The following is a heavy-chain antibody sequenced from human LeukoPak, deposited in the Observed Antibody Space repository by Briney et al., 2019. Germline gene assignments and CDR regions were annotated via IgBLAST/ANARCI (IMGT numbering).Heavy chain of an antibody. D-gene: IGHD5-18*01. CDR2: INHSGST. J-gene: IGHJ4*02. V-gene: IGHV4-34*01. CDR1: GGSLNTYY. Sequence: SETLFLTCTVSGGSLNTYYWSWIRQPPGKGLEWIGEINHSGSTNYNPSLKSRVTIPVDTSKNQFSLKLSSVTAADTAVYYCARGSGYSYDYNYWGQGTLVTVSS. CDR3: ARGSGYSYDYNY.